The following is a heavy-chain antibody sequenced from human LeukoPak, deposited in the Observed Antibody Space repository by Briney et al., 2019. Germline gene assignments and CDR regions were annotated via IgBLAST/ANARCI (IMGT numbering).Heavy chain of an antibody. Sequence: SETLSLTCTVSGGSISSYYWSWIRQPPGKGLEWIGYIYYSGSTNYNPSLKSRVTISVDTSKNQFSLKLSSVTAADTAVYYCARAEGATRDFDYWGQGTLVTVSS. J-gene: IGHJ4*02. V-gene: IGHV4-59*01. D-gene: IGHD1-26*01. CDR1: GGSISSYY. CDR2: IYYSGST. CDR3: ARAEGATRDFDY.